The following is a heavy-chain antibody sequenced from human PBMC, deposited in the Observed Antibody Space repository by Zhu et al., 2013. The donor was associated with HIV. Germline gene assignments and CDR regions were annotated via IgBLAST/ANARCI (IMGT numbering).Heavy chain of an antibody. V-gene: IGHV1-24*01. CDR3: ATIDRFGESDY. CDR1: GYTLTELS. CDR2: FDPEDGET. D-gene: IGHD3-10*01. Sequence: VQLVQSGAEVXKAWGLSETFLVKVSGYTLTELSMHWVRQAPGKGLEWMGGFDPEDGETIYAQKFQGRVTMTEDTSTDTAYMELSSLRSEDTAVYYCATIDRFGESDYWGQGTLVTVSS. J-gene: IGHJ4*02.